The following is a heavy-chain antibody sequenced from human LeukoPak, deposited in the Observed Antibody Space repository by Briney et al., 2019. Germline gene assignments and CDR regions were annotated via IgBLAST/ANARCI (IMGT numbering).Heavy chain of an antibody. CDR3: ARDRRYYDILTDVPNYYYYMDV. J-gene: IGHJ6*03. CDR1: GGSISSYY. V-gene: IGHV4-4*07. D-gene: IGHD3-9*01. Sequence: PSEALSLTCTVSGGSISSYYWSWIRQPAGKGLEWIGRIYTSGSTNYNPSLKSRVTMSVDTSKNQFSLKLSSVTAADTAVYYCARDRRYYDILTDVPNYYYYMDVWGKGTTVTISS. CDR2: IYTSGST.